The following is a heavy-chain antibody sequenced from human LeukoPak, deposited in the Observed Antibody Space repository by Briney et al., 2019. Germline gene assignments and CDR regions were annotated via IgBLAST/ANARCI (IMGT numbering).Heavy chain of an antibody. J-gene: IGHJ6*03. CDR3: ARGRVSSSTWYSTYYYFFYMDF. D-gene: IGHD4-11*01. CDR2: VDHTGRT. CDR1: GGSISSSSYY. V-gene: IGHV4-61*03. Sequence: SETLSLTCTVSGGSISSSSYYWGWIRQPPGKGLEWIGYVDHTGRTKFNPSLNGRGSISRRTSNNFFSLRLRSVTAADTAVYFCARGRVSSSTWYSTYYYFFYMDFWGKGTTVTVSS.